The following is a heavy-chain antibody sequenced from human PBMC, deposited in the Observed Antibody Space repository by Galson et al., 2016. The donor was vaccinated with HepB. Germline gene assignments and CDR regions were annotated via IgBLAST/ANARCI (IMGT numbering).Heavy chain of an antibody. CDR2: IFSGGTT. V-gene: IGHV3-66*02. Sequence: SLRLSCAASGFTVSSTYMGWVRQAPGKGLECVSVIFSGGTTFYADSVMGRFTISRDNSRNTLFLQMRRLRVEDTAVYYCARDSGYNEHGGFDNWGQGTLVTVSS. J-gene: IGHJ4*02. CDR3: ARDSGYNEHGGFDN. CDR1: GFTVSSTY. D-gene: IGHD5-12*01.